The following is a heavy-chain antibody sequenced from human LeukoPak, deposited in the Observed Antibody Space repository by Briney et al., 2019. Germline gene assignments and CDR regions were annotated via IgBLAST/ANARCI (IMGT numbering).Heavy chain of an antibody. CDR1: GFTFSSYS. CDR2: ISSSSSTI. Sequence: GGSLRLSCAASGFTFSSYSMNWVRQAPGKGLEWVSYISSSSSTIYYADSVKGRFTISRDNAKNSLYLQMNSLRAEDTAVYYCARVLDYDFWSGYSPPDYWGQGTLVTVSS. D-gene: IGHD3-3*01. V-gene: IGHV3-48*01. J-gene: IGHJ4*02. CDR3: ARVLDYDFWSGYSPPDY.